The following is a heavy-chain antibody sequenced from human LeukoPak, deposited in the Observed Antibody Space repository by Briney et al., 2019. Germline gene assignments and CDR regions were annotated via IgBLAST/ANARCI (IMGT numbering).Heavy chain of an antibody. CDR1: GFTFSSYS. V-gene: IGHV3-21*01. Sequence: PGGSLRLSCAASGFTFSSYSMNWVRQAPGKGLEWVSSISSSSSYIYYADSVKGRFTISRDNAKNSLYLQMNSLRAEDTAVYYCARDDLNGVCSGGSCYSFWGQGTLVTVSS. CDR3: ARDDLNGVCSGGSCYSF. CDR2: ISSSSSYI. D-gene: IGHD2-15*01. J-gene: IGHJ4*02.